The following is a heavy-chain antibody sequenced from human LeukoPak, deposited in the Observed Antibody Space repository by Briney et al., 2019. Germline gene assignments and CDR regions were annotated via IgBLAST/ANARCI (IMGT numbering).Heavy chain of an antibody. V-gene: IGHV1-2*02. CDR2: INPNSGGA. CDR1: GYTFTGYY. Sequence: ASVKVSCKASGYTFTGYYMHWVRQAPGQGLEWMGWINPNSGGANYAQKFQGRVTMTRNTSISTAYMELSSLRSEDTAVYYCARGRNGFDYWGQGTLVTVSS. D-gene: IGHD2-8*01. J-gene: IGHJ4*02. CDR3: ARGRNGFDY.